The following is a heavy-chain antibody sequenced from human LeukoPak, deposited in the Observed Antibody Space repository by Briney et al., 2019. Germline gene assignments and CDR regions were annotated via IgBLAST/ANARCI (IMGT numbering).Heavy chain of an antibody. Sequence: PGGSLRLSCAASGFTFSSYSMNWVRQAPGKGLEWVSYISSSSSTIYYADSVKGRFTISRDNAKNSLYLQMNSLRAEDTAVYYCARVGADILTGYYIRPAPFDYWGQGTLVTVSS. CDR2: ISSSSSTI. CDR3: ARVGADILTGYYIRPAPFDY. CDR1: GFTFSSYS. D-gene: IGHD3-9*01. V-gene: IGHV3-48*01. J-gene: IGHJ4*02.